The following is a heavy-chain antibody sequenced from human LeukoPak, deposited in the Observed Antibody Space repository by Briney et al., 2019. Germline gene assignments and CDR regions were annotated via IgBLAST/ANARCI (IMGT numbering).Heavy chain of an antibody. D-gene: IGHD3-10*01. Sequence: SETLSLTWTDTGGSISNYYWSWIRQPAGKGLEWIGRIYTSGSTNYNPSLKSRVTISVDTSKNQFSLKLSSVTAADTAVYYCARVAGSGSYAWFDPWGQGTLVTVSS. J-gene: IGHJ5*02. CDR2: IYTSGST. CDR1: GGSISNYY. V-gene: IGHV4-4*07. CDR3: ARVAGSGSYAWFDP.